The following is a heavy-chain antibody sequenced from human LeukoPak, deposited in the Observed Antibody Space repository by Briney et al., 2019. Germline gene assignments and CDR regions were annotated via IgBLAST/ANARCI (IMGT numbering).Heavy chain of an antibody. V-gene: IGHV3-30*04. CDR2: ISYDGSNK. CDR3: AKGRRLGVDAFDI. Sequence: PGRSLRLSCAASGFTFSSYAMHWVRQAPGKGLEWVAVISYDGSNKYYADSVKGRFTISRDNSKNTLYLQMNSLRAEDMALYYCAKGRRLGVDAFDIWGQGTMVTVSS. CDR1: GFTFSSYA. D-gene: IGHD3-16*01. J-gene: IGHJ3*02.